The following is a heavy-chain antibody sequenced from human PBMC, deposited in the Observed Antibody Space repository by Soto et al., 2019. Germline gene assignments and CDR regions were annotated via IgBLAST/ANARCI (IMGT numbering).Heavy chain of an antibody. CDR3: ARGFDLQYGMDV. CDR1: GFTFSSYG. Sequence: GGSLRLSCAASGFTFSSYGMHWVRQAPGKGLEWVAVISYDGSNKYYADSVKGRFTISRDNSKNTLYLQMNSLRDEDTAVYFCARGFDLQYGMDVWGQGTTVTVSS. D-gene: IGHD3-10*01. J-gene: IGHJ6*02. CDR2: ISYDGSNK. V-gene: IGHV3-30*03.